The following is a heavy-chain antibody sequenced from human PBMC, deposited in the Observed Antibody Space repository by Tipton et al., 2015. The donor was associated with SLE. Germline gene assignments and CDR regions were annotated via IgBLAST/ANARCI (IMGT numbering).Heavy chain of an antibody. CDR2: ISGSGGST. CDR3: ARVPGIAVAVNAFDI. D-gene: IGHD6-19*01. J-gene: IGHJ3*02. V-gene: IGHV3-23*01. CDR1: GFTFSSYA. Sequence: SLRLSCAASGFTFSSYAMSWVRQAPGKGLEWVSAISGSGGSTYYADSVKGRFTISRDNSKNTLYLQMNSLRSDDTAVYYCARVPGIAVAVNAFDIWGQGTMVTVSS.